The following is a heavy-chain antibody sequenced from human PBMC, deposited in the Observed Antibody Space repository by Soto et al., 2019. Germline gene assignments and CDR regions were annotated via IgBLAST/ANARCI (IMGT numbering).Heavy chain of an antibody. J-gene: IGHJ1*01. V-gene: IGHV4-61*01. CDR3: AIDREAAGYQY. D-gene: IGHD2-2*03. CDR2: IYSSGST. Sequence: QVQLQESGPGLVKPSETLSLTCSVSSGSVSSGTYYWSWIRQPPGRGLEWIGHIYSSGSTNYNPSLKSRVTISVDTSTNQFSLILSSVTAADTAMYYCAIDREAAGYQYWGQCTLGTVSA. CDR1: SGSVSSGTYY.